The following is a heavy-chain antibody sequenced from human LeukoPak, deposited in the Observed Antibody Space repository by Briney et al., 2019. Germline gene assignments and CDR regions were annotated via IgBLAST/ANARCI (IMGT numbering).Heavy chain of an antibody. Sequence: GGSLRLSCAASGFTFSNAWMSWVRQAPGKGLEWVGRIESKADGGTTNYAAPVKGRYTISRDDSKNTLYLQMNSLKTEDTAVYYCTTVFYWGQGTLVTVSS. CDR2: IESKADGGTT. CDR3: TTVFY. CDR1: GFTFSNAW. J-gene: IGHJ4*02. V-gene: IGHV3-15*04.